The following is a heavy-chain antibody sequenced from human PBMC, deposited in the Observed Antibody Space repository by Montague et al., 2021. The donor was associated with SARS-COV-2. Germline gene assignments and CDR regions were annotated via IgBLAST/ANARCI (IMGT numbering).Heavy chain of an antibody. CDR3: ARATPVRGAVNLFDP. CDR1: GGSISSHY. V-gene: IGHV4-59*11. CDR2: INYSGGT. J-gene: IGHJ5*02. D-gene: IGHD3-10*01. Sequence: SETLSLTCAVSGGSISSHYWSFIRQPPGKGLEWIAYINYSGGTNYNPSLKSRVTISVDTSKNHFSLQLRSVTPADTAVYFCARATPVRGAVNLFDPWGQGTLGTVSS.